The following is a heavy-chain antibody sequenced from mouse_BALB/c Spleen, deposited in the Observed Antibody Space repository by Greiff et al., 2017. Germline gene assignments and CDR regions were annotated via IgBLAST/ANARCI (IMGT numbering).Heavy chain of an antibody. CDR1: GFTFSSYA. CDR2: ISSGGSYT. CDR3: ARLGYYGSLWYFDV. Sequence: EVQLVESGGGLVKPGGSLKLSCAASGFTFSSYAMSWVRQTPEKRLEWVATISSGGSYTYYPDSVKGRFTISRDNAKNTLYLQMSSLRSEDTAMYYCARLGYYGSLWYFDVWGAGTTVTVSA. J-gene: IGHJ1*01. V-gene: IGHV5-9-3*01. D-gene: IGHD1-1*01.